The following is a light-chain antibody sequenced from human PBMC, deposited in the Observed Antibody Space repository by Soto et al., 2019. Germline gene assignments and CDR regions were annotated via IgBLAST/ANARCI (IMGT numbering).Light chain of an antibody. J-gene: IGKJ1*01. CDR1: QSVSSY. Sequence: EILLTQSPATLSLSRGERTTLXXRDSQSVSSYLAWYQQKPGQAPXLLIYDASNRATGIPARFSGSGSGTDFTLTISSLEPEDFAVYYCQQRSNWPRTFGQGTRWIS. V-gene: IGKV3-11*01. CDR3: QQRSNWPRT. CDR2: DAS.